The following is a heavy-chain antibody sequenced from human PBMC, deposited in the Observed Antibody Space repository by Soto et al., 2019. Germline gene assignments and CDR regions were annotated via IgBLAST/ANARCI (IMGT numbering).Heavy chain of an antibody. CDR2: ICYSGST. Sequence: SETLSLTCTVSGGSIGSYYWSWIRQPPGKGLEWMGYICYSGSTNYNPSLKSRVTISVDTSKNQFSLTLSSVTAADTAVYYCARNVVVIPAANGWFDPWGQGTLVTVCS. CDR3: ARNVVVIPAANGWFDP. D-gene: IGHD2-2*01. J-gene: IGHJ5*01. V-gene: IGHV4-59*01. CDR1: GGSIGSYY.